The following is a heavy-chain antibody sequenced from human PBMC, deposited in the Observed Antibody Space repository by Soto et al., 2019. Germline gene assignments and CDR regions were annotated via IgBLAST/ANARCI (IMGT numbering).Heavy chain of an antibody. D-gene: IGHD3-3*01. CDR2: ISGSGGST. V-gene: IGHV3-23*01. CDR1: GFTFSSYA. CDR3: TKTNYDFWSGYPNDASDI. Sequence: GGSLRLSCAASGFTFSSYAMSWVRQAPGKGLEWVSAISGSGGSTYYADSVKGRFTISRDNSKNTLYLQMNSLRAEDTAVYYCTKTNYDFWSGYPNDASDIWGPGPMVTVSS. J-gene: IGHJ3*02.